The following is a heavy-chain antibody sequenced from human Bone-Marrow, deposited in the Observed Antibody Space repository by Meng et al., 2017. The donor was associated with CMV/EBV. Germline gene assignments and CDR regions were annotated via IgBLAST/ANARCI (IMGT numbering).Heavy chain of an antibody. V-gene: IGHV3-53*01. D-gene: IGHD2-21*01. J-gene: IGHJ4*02. CDR3: VRDVAN. Sequence: GGSLRLSCAASGFTVSSNYMSWVRQAPGKGLEWVSVIYIGDSTDYADCVKGRFTISRDNSKNTLYLQMNCLRAEDTAVYYCVRDVANWGQGTLVTVSS. CDR1: GFTVSSNY. CDR2: IYIGDST.